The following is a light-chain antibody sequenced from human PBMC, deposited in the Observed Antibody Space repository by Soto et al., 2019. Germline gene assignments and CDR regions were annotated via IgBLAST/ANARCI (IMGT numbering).Light chain of an antibody. V-gene: IGLV1-40*01. CDR2: GNN. CDR3: QSYDNSLTGWV. J-gene: IGLJ3*02. CDR1: SSNIGAGYD. Sequence: QSALTQPPSVSGAPGQRVTISCTGSSSNIGAGYDVHWYQQFPGTAPKPLIYGNNNRPSGVPDRFSGSKSGTSASLAITGLQAEDEADYYCQSYDNSLTGWVFGGGTKVTVL.